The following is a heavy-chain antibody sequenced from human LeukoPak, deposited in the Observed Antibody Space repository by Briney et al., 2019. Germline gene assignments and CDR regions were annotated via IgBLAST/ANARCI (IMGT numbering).Heavy chain of an antibody. CDR3: AKTGAREFDY. V-gene: IGHV3-21*04. D-gene: IGHD3-10*01. J-gene: IGHJ4*02. CDR1: GFTFSSYT. CDR2: VSASSDI. Sequence: RAGGSLRLSCAASGFTFSSYTMNWVRQAPGKGLQWVSTVSASSDIHYSDSVKGRFTISRDNARNSLYLQMNSLRAEDTAVYYCAKTGAREFDYWGQGTLVTVSS.